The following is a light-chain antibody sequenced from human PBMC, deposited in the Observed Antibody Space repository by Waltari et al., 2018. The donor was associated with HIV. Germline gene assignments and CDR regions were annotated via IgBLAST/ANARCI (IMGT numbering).Light chain of an antibody. CDR2: DTN. Sequence: QAVVTQEPALTVSPGRTVTLTCGSSSGPVTSGHYTHWFQQKPGQAPRALIYDTNNKHSWTPARFSGSLLGGKAALTLSGAQPEDEADYFCLLSYSGARPAIFGGGTKLSVL. CDR3: LLSYSGARPAI. CDR1: SGPVTSGHY. V-gene: IGLV7-46*01. J-gene: IGLJ2*01.